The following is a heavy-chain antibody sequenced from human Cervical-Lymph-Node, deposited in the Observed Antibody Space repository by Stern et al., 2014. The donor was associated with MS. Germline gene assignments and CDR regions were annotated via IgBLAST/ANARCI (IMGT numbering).Heavy chain of an antibody. D-gene: IGHD1-14*01. CDR2: ISYDGSDK. V-gene: IGHV3-30*01. Sequence: QVQLVESGGGVVQPGRSLRLSCAASGFTFSSYDMHWVRQAPGKGLEWVAVISYDGSDKYYADSVKGRFTISRDNSKNTLYLQMNSLRAEDTAVYYCASPPRYHLDNWFDPWGQGTLVTVSS. J-gene: IGHJ5*02. CDR1: GFTFSSYD. CDR3: ASPPRYHLDNWFDP.